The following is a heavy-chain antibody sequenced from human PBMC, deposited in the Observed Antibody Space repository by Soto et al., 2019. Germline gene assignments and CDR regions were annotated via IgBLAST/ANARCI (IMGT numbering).Heavy chain of an antibody. Sequence: ASVKVSCKASGGTFSSYAINWVRQATGQGLEWMGWMNPNSGNTGYAQKFQGRVTMTRNTSISTAYMELSSLRSEDTAVYYCARGLFTMVRGVIITEDAFDIWGQGTMVTVSS. CDR2: MNPNSGNT. V-gene: IGHV1-8*02. D-gene: IGHD3-10*01. CDR1: GGTFSSYA. CDR3: ARGLFTMVRGVIITEDAFDI. J-gene: IGHJ3*02.